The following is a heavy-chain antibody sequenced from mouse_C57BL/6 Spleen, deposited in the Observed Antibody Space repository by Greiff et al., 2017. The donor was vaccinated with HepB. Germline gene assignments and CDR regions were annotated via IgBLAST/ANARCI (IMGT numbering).Heavy chain of an antibody. Sequence: VQLQQSGAELVRPGASVKLSCKASGYTFTDYYINWVKQRPGQGLEWIARIYPGSGNTYYNEKFKGKATLTAEKSSSTAYMQLSSLTSEDSAVYFCATTRGDYDVWYFDVWGTGTTVTVSS. V-gene: IGHV1-76*01. J-gene: IGHJ1*03. CDR1: GYTFTDYY. D-gene: IGHD2-4*01. CDR3: ATTRGDYDVWYFDV. CDR2: IYPGSGNT.